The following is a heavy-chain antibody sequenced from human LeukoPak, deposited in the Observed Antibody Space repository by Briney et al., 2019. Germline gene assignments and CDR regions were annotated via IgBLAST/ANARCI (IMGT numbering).Heavy chain of an antibody. Sequence: PGGSLRLSCTASGFTFSGYSMNWIRQAPGKGLEWVSSFGTRSTSIYHADSVKGRFTISRDNAKNSLYLQMHSLRAEDTAVYYCARGEQDMATMSIDYWGQGALVTVSS. D-gene: IGHD5-24*01. CDR1: GFTFSGYS. CDR2: FGTRSTSI. J-gene: IGHJ4*02. V-gene: IGHV3-21*01. CDR3: ARGEQDMATMSIDY.